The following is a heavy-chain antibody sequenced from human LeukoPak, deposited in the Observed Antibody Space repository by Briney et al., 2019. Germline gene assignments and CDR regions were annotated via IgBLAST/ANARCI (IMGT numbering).Heavy chain of an antibody. CDR3: ARVGYCSSGICYGMDV. D-gene: IGHD2-2*01. CDR2: IKQDGSEK. J-gene: IGHJ6*02. CDR1: GFTFSSYW. Sequence: GGSLRLSCAASGFTFSSYWMSWVRQAPGKGLEWVANIKQDGSEKYYVDSVKGRFTISRGNAKNTVYLQMNSLRVEDTAVYYCARVGYCSSGICYGMDVWGPGTTVSVSS. V-gene: IGHV3-7*04.